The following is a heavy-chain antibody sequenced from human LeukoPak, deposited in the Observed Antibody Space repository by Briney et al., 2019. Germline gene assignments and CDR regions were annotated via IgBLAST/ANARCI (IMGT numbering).Heavy chain of an antibody. Sequence: SETLSLTCTVSGGSISSGDYYWSWIRQPPGKGLEWIGYIYYTGSTNYNPSLKSRVTISVDTSKNQFSLKLSSVTAADTAVYYCARGFGAMVRPMDVWGQGTTVTVSS. CDR2: IYYTGST. V-gene: IGHV4-61*08. J-gene: IGHJ6*02. CDR1: GGSISSGDYY. CDR3: ARGFGAMVRPMDV. D-gene: IGHD3-10*01.